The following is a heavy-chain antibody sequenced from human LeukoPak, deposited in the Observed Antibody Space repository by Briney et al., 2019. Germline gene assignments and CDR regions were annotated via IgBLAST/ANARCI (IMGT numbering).Heavy chain of an antibody. D-gene: IGHD3-16*01. CDR2: IYHSGST. Sequence: SQTLSLTCAVSGGSISSGGYSWSWIRQPPGKGLEWIGYIYHSGSTYYNPSLKSRVTISVDRSKNQFSLKLSSVTAADTAVYYCGRDQGEGFDYWGQGTLVTVSS. J-gene: IGHJ4*02. CDR3: GRDQGEGFDY. V-gene: IGHV4-30-2*01. CDR1: GGSISSGGYS.